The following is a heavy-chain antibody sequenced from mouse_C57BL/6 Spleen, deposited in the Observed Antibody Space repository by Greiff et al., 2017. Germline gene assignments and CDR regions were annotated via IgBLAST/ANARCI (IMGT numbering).Heavy chain of an antibody. CDR3: ARRIPYYYGSMDY. D-gene: IGHD1-1*01. CDR1: GFTFSDYG. Sequence: DVKLVESGGGLVKPGGSLKLSCAASGFTFSDYGMHWVRQAPEKGLEWVAYISSGSSTIYYADTVKGRFTISRDNAKNTMCLQMTSLRSEDTAMYYCARRIPYYYGSMDYWGQGTSVTVSS. V-gene: IGHV5-17*01. J-gene: IGHJ4*01. CDR2: ISSGSSTI.